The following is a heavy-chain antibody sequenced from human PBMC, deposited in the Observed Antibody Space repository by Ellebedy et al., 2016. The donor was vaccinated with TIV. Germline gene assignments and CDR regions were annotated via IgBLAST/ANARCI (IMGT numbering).Heavy chain of an antibody. CDR1: GFSFRSYW. V-gene: IGHV3-7*01. D-gene: IGHD4-17*01. CDR2: LRQEGDAE. Sequence: PGGSLRLSCIASGFSFRSYWMSWVRQAPGKGLEWVANLRQEGDAEYYVDSVKGRFTISRDNAKNSLYLQMNGLRAEDTAVYYCARRGSYGDYAVQINNWFDRWGQGTLVTVYS. J-gene: IGHJ5*02. CDR3: ARRGSYGDYAVQINNWFDR.